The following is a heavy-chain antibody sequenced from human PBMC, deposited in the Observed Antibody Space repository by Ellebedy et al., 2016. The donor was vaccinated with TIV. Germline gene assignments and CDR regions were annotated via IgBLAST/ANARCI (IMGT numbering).Heavy chain of an antibody. CDR2: ISSSSSYI. D-gene: IGHD3-10*01. J-gene: IGHJ4*02. CDR3: ARDLVGVRYFDY. V-gene: IGHV3-21*01. Sequence: GESLKISXAASGFTFSSYSMNWVRQAPGKGLEWVSSISSSSSYIYYADSVKGRFTISRDNAKNSLYLQMNSLRAEDTAVYYCARDLVGVRYFDYWGQGTLVTVSS. CDR1: GFTFSSYS.